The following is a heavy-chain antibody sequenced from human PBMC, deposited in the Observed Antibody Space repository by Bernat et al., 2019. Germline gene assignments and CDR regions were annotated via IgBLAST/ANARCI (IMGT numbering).Heavy chain of an antibody. D-gene: IGHD2-15*01. CDR2: MNPKSGDT. V-gene: IGHV1-2*02. Sequence: QVQLVQSGPEVKESGASVKVSCKASGYIFIDYYMLWVRQAPGQGLEWMGWMNPKSGDTHYAQKFQGRVTMTRDTSVSTAYMELTRLRSNDTAVYYCARGSSAAGDNWFGPWGQGTLVTVSS. CDR1: GYIFIDYY. CDR3: ARGSSAAGDNWFGP. J-gene: IGHJ5*02.